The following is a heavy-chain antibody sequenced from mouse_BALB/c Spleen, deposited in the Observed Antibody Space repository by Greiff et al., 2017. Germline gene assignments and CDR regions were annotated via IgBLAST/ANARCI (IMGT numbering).Heavy chain of an antibody. D-gene: IGHD2-3*01. CDR1: SYTFTDYA. Sequence: VQVVESGPELVRPGVSVKISCKGSSYTFTDYAMHWVKQSHAKSLEWIGVISTYYGNTNYNQKFKGKATMTVDKSSSTAYMELARLTSEDSAVYYCAREGGNYDVFAYWGQGTLVTVSA. J-gene: IGHJ3*01. CDR3: AREGGNYDVFAY. CDR2: ISTYYGNT. V-gene: IGHV1-67*01.